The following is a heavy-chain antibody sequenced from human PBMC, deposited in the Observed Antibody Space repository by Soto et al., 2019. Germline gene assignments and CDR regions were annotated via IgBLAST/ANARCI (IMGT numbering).Heavy chain of an antibody. D-gene: IGHD6-19*01. V-gene: IGHV3-23*01. CDR1: GFTFSSSA. CDR2: VSGSGGTT. Sequence: EVQLLDSGGGLVQPGGSLRLSCAASGFTFSSSAMSWVRQAPGKGLEWVSAVSGSGGTTYYADSVRGRFTISRDNSKNTLYHQKNSLRAEDTAIYFCARCTVDTIVTSGWCHYLDPWGQGTLVTVSS. CDR3: ARCTVDTIVTSGWCHYLDP. J-gene: IGHJ5*02.